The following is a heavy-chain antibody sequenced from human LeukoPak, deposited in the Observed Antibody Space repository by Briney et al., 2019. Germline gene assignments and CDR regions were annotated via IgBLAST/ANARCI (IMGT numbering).Heavy chain of an antibody. Sequence: SETLSLTCTVSGGSISSYYWSWIRQPPGKGLEWIGYIYYSGSTNYNPSLKSRVTISVDTSKNQFSLKLSSVTAADTAVYYCARDGNFDWLLPYYHMDVWGKGTTVTVSS. CDR3: ARDGNFDWLLPYYHMDV. CDR2: IYYSGST. D-gene: IGHD3-9*01. CDR1: GGSISSYY. V-gene: IGHV4-59*01. J-gene: IGHJ6*03.